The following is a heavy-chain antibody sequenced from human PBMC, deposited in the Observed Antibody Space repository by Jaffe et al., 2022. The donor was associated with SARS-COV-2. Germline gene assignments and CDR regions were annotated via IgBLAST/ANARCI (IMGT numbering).Heavy chain of an antibody. CDR3: TRENFWSGAYYYYYYGMDV. CDR1: GFTFGDYA. V-gene: IGHV3-49*05. D-gene: IGHD3-3*01. Sequence: EVQLVESGGGLVKPGRSLRLSCTASGFTFGDYAMSWFRQAPGKGLEWVGFIRSKAYGGTTEYAASVKGRFTISRDDSKSIAYLQMNSLKTEDTAVYYCTRENFWSGAYYYYYYGMDVWGQGTTVTVSS. CDR2: IRSKAYGGTT. J-gene: IGHJ6*02.